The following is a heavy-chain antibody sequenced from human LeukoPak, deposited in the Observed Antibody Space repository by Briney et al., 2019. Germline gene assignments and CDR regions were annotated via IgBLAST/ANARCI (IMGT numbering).Heavy chain of an antibody. CDR1: GFTFDDYA. D-gene: IGHD6-6*01. V-gene: IGHV3-9*01. Sequence: PGGSLRLSCVASGFTFDDYAMHWARQAPGKGLEWVSGINWNSGSIGYADSVKGRFTISRDNAKNSLYLQMNSLRAEDTALYYCAKAYSYSSSSGYFDYWGQGTLVTVSS. CDR2: INWNSGSI. CDR3: AKAYSYSSSSGYFDY. J-gene: IGHJ4*02.